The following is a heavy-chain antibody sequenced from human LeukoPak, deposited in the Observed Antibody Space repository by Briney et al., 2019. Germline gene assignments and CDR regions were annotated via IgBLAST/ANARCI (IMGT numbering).Heavy chain of an antibody. CDR3: ARVGVRFGELSIRYYYMDV. CDR1: GFTFSSYE. CDR2: ISSSGSTI. Sequence: GGSLRLSCAASGFTFSSYEMNWVRQAPGKGLEWVSYISSSGSTIYYADSVKGRFTISRDNAKNSLYLQMNSLRAEDTAVYYCARVGVRFGELSIRYYYMDVWGKGTTVTISS. V-gene: IGHV3-48*03. D-gene: IGHD3-10*01. J-gene: IGHJ6*03.